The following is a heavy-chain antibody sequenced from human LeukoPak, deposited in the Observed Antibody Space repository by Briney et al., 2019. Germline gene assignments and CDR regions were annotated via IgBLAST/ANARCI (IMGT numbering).Heavy chain of an antibody. CDR1: GFTFSSYS. V-gene: IGHV3-21*01. Sequence: GGSLRLSCAASGFTFSSYSMNWVRQAPGKGLEWVSSISSSSSYIYYADSVKGRFTISRDNAKNSLYLQMNSLRAEDTAVYYCAKGACSSTSCHPVGYFQHWGQGTLVTVSS. CDR3: AKGACSSTSCHPVGYFQH. D-gene: IGHD2-2*01. CDR2: ISSSSSYI. J-gene: IGHJ1*01.